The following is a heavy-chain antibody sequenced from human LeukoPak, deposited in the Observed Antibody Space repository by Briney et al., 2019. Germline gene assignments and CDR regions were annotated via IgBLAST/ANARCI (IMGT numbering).Heavy chain of an antibody. J-gene: IGHJ4*02. Sequence: PGGSLRLSCAASGFTFSRYGMHWVRQAPGKGLEWVAVISYDGSDKYYADSVKGRFTISRDNSKNTLYPQMNSLRAEDTAVYYCARDKVVGEYYFDYWGQGTLVTVSS. V-gene: IGHV3-30*03. CDR2: ISYDGSDK. D-gene: IGHD1-26*01. CDR3: ARDKVVGEYYFDY. CDR1: GFTFSRYG.